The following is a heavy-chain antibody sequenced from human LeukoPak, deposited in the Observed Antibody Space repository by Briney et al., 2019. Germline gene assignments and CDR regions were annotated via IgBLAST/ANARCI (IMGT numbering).Heavy chain of an antibody. V-gene: IGHV4-59*01. CDR2: IYYSGST. Sequence: PSETLSLTCAVYGGSFSSYYWRWIRQPPGKGLEWIGYIYYSGSTNYNPSLKSRVTISVDTSKNQFSLKLSSVTAADTAVYYCAREPAARPLFDYWGQGTLVTVSS. J-gene: IGHJ4*02. CDR1: GGSFSSYY. CDR3: AREPAARPLFDY. D-gene: IGHD6-6*01.